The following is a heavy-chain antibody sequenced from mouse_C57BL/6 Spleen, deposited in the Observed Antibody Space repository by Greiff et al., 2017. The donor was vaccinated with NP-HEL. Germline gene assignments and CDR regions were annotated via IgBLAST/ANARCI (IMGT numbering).Heavy chain of an antibody. CDR3: ANYYYGSSGAMDY. V-gene: IGHV14-2*01. CDR2: IDPEDGET. Sequence: VHVKQSGAELVKPGASVKLSCTASGFNIKDYYMHWVKQRTEQGLEWIGRIDPEDGETKYAPKFQGKATITADTSSNTAYLQLSSLTSEDTAVYYCANYYYGSSGAMDYWGQGTSVTVSS. D-gene: IGHD1-1*01. CDR1: GFNIKDYY. J-gene: IGHJ4*01.